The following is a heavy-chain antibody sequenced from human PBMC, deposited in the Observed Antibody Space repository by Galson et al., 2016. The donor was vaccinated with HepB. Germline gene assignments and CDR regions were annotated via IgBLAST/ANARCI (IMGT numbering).Heavy chain of an antibody. CDR1: GDSISSTSNNYW. CDR2: IYQTATA. Sequence: SETLSLTCAVSGDSISSTSNNYWWSWVRQFPAKGLEWIGEIYQTATAHYNPSFTSRATISVDKSKNQISLRLCSVTAADTAVYYCTSGTLGTTASIAFDYWGQGTLVSVSS. D-gene: IGHD1-26*01. J-gene: IGHJ4*02. CDR3: TSGTLGTTASIAFDY. V-gene: IGHV4-4*02.